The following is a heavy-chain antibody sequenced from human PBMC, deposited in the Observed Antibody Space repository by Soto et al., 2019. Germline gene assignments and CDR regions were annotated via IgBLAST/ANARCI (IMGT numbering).Heavy chain of an antibody. Sequence: GGFLRLSCAASGFTFSSYAMSWVRQAPGKGLEWVSAISGSGGSTYYADSVKGRFTISRDNSKNTLYLQMNSLRAEDTAVYYCATSTVTYGAADYWGQGTLVTVSS. CDR2: ISGSGGST. D-gene: IGHD4-17*01. CDR3: ATSTVTYGAADY. J-gene: IGHJ4*02. CDR1: GFTFSSYA. V-gene: IGHV3-23*01.